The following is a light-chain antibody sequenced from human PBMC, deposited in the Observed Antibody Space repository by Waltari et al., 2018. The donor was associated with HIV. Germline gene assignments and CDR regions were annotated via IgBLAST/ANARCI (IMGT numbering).Light chain of an antibody. J-gene: IGLJ2*01. Sequence: SYEVTQPPSVAVSPGQTASITCSGYELGEKYTRWYQQKPGQSPLLVIYQDNKRPSGIPERFSASSSGHTATLTISGTLPMDEADYYCQAWGSSTSGVFGRGTRLTVL. CDR3: QAWGSSTSGV. CDR1: ELGEKY. CDR2: QDN. V-gene: IGLV3-1*01.